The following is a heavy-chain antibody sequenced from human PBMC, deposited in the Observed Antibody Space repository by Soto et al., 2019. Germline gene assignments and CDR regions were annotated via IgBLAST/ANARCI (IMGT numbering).Heavy chain of an antibody. D-gene: IGHD6-13*01. CDR1: GFIFSAYG. CDR2: ISTSSTYK. Sequence: EVRLVESGGGLVKPGGSLRLSCAASGFIFSAYGMNWVRQAPGKGLEWVSSISTSSTYKKYADSLKGRFTISRDNAKNSLYLQLNSLRAEDTAVYYCARRSIAAAGCIDYWGQGTLVTVSS. J-gene: IGHJ4*02. V-gene: IGHV3-21*02. CDR3: ARRSIAAAGCIDY.